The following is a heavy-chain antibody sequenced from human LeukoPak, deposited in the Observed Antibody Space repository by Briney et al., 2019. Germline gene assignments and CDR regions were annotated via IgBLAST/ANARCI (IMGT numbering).Heavy chain of an antibody. V-gene: IGHV4-34*01. D-gene: IGHD2-2*01. J-gene: IGHJ3*02. CDR3: ARGPPDCSSTSCYAFDAFDI. Sequence: SETLSLTCAVYGGSFSGYYWSWIRQPPGKGLEWIGEINHSGSTNYNPSLKSRVTTSVDTSKNHFSLKLSSVTAADTAVYYCARGPPDCSSTSCYAFDAFDIWGQGTMVTVSS. CDR1: GGSFSGYY. CDR2: INHSGST.